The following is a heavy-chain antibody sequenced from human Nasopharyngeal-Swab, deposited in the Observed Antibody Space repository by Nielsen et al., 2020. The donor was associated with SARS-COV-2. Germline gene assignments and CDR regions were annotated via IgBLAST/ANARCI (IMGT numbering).Heavy chain of an antibody. CDR2: INPNSGDP. Sequence: ASVKVSCKASGYTFTSHDINWVRQATGQGLEWMGWINPNSGDPTYARKFKGRVTLTRDTSTSTAFMELSSLAADDTAVYYCAKNSDNYYFDFWGQGTLVTVSS. CDR3: AKNSDNYYFDF. CDR1: GYTFTSHD. J-gene: IGHJ4*02. V-gene: IGHV1-8*01. D-gene: IGHD1-1*01.